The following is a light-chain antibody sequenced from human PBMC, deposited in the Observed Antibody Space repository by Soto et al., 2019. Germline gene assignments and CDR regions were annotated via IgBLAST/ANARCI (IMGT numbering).Light chain of an antibody. Sequence: QSVLTQPPSVSGAPGQRATISCTGSSSNIGAGYDVHWYQRLPGTAPKVLIYSNNNRPSGVPDRFSGSKSGTSASLAITGLQAEDEADYYCQSYDSSLSGSYVFGTGTKLTVL. J-gene: IGLJ1*01. V-gene: IGLV1-40*01. CDR1: SSNIGAGYD. CDR2: SNN. CDR3: QSYDSSLSGSYV.